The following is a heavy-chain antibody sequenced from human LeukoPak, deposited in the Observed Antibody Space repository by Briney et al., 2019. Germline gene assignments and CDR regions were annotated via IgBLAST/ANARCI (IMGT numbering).Heavy chain of an antibody. Sequence: SETLSLTCTVSGGSYYWSWIRQPPGKGLEWFGFVYYSGNTNYNPSLKSRVTISLDTSKNQFSLKLRSVTTADTAVYYCARGRYQLDYWGQGTLVTVSS. V-gene: IGHV4-59*01. CDR2: VYYSGNT. D-gene: IGHD2-2*01. J-gene: IGHJ4*02. CDR3: ARGRYQLDY. CDR1: GGSYY.